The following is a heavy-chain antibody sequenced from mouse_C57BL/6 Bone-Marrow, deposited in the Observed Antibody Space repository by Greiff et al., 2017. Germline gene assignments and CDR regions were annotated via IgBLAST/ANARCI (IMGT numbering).Heavy chain of an antibody. CDR2: IYPGDGDT. V-gene: IGHV1-82*01. J-gene: IGHJ4*01. Sequence: VKLMESGPELVKPGASVKISCKASGYAFSSSWMNWVKQRPGKGLEWIGRIYPGDGDTNYNGKFKGKATLTADKSSSTAYMQLSSLTSEDSAVYFCARHSYYSALDYWGQGTSVTVSS. CDR3: ARHSYYSALDY. CDR1: GYAFSSSW.